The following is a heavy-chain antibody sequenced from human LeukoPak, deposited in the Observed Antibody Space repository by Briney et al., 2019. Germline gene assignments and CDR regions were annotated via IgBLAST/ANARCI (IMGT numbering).Heavy chain of an antibody. D-gene: IGHD2-15*01. CDR1: GFTFSTYS. Sequence: GGSLRLSCAASGFTFSTYSMNWVRQAPGEGLEWVSYITGSSSTIFYTDSVRGRFTISRDNAKNSLYLQMSSLRAEDTALYYCARDGGSPNGLDYWGQGTLVTVSS. J-gene: IGHJ4*02. CDR3: ARDGGSPNGLDY. CDR2: ITGSSSTI. V-gene: IGHV3-48*01.